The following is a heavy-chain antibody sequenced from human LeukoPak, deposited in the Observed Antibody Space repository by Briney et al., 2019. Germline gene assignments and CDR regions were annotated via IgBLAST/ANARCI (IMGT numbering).Heavy chain of an antibody. J-gene: IGHJ4*02. CDR3: AREALGCRGYDPDYFDS. CDR1: GFTFRNYG. Sequence: GGSLRLSCAASGFTFRNYGMHWIRQAPGKGLEWVGVATIDERSVFCADSVQGRFIISRDNSKTTLYLQMNNLRPEDTALYYCAREALGCRGYDPDYFDSWGQGTLVIVSS. CDR2: ATIDERSV. D-gene: IGHD5-12*01. V-gene: IGHV3-30*03.